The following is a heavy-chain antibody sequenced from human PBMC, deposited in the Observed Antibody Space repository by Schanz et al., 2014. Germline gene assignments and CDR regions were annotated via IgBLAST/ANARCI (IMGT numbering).Heavy chain of an antibody. D-gene: IGHD6-6*01. CDR3: GRGFSRSYIDF. CDR2: INPSGGST. J-gene: IGHJ4*02. CDR1: GYTLSAYS. V-gene: IGHV1-46*03. Sequence: QVQLVQSGAEVKKPGASVKVSCKASGYTLSAYSLHWVRQAPGQGLEWMGIINPSGGSTRYGQKFQGRLTVTTDTSTSTVYCELSSLRSDDTAVYYCGRGFSRSYIDFWGQGALITVSS.